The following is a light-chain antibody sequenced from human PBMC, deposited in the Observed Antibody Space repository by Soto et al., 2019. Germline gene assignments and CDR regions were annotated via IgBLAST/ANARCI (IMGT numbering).Light chain of an antibody. CDR3: QSYDSSLSGSM. V-gene: IGLV1-40*01. Sequence: SVLTQPPSVSGAPGQRVTISCTGSSSNIGAGYHVHWYQQLPGTAPKLLIYGNSNRPSGVPDRFSGSKSGTSASLAITGLQAEDEADYYCQSYDSSLSGSMFGGGTKLTVL. CDR2: GNS. J-gene: IGLJ3*02. CDR1: SSNIGAGYH.